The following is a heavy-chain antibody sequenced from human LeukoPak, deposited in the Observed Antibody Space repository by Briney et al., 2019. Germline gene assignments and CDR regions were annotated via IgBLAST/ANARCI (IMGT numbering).Heavy chain of an antibody. CDR3: ARDPSGSYYPYFDY. J-gene: IGHJ4*02. V-gene: IGHV1-2*02. Sequence: GASVKVSCKASGYTFTSYYMHWVRQAPGQGLEWMGWMNPNSGATNYAQKFQGRVTMTRDTSISTAYMELSRLRSDDTAVYYCARDPSGSYYPYFDYWGQGTLVTVSS. CDR2: MNPNSGAT. CDR1: GYTFTSYY. D-gene: IGHD1-26*01.